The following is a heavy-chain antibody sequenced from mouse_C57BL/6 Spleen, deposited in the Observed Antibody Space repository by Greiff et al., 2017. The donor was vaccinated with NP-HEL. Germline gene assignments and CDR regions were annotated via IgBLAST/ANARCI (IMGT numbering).Heavy chain of an antibody. V-gene: IGHV1-74*01. CDR3: AGDGYYGGFAY. D-gene: IGHD2-3*01. CDR2: IHPSDSDT. Sequence: QVHVKQPGAELVKPGASVKVSCKASGYTFTSYWMHWVKQRPGQGLEWIGRIHPSDSDTNYNQKFKGKATLTVDKSSSTAYMQLSSLTSEDSAVYYCAGDGYYGGFAYWGQGTLVTVSA. J-gene: IGHJ3*01. CDR1: GYTFTSYW.